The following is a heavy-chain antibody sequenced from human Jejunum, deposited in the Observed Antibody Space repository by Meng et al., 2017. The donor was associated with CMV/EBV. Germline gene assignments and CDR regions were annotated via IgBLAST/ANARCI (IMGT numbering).Heavy chain of an antibody. CDR3: ARARTAAAGSAIDY. D-gene: IGHD6-13*01. CDR1: PFIGHA. J-gene: IGHJ4*02. CDR2: ISFDGGKI. V-gene: IGHV3-30-3*01. Sequence: PFIGHAFHWVRHAPGKGLEWVSVISFDGGKIYYAEAVQGRFTISRDNSKNTVFLEMNSLKTEDTAKYYCARARTAAAGSAIDYWGQGALVTVSS.